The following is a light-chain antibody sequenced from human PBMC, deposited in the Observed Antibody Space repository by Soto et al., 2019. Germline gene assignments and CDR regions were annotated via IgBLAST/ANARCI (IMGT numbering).Light chain of an antibody. Sequence: DIVMTQSPLSLPVTPGEPASISCRSSQSRLHSNGYNYLDWYLQKPGQSPQVLIYLGSNRASGVPDRFSGSGSGTYFTLKISRVEAYDVGVYYCMQSLQTPYTCGQGTKLE. CDR1: QSRLHSNGYNY. CDR3: MQSLQTPYT. V-gene: IGKV2-28*01. CDR2: LGS. J-gene: IGKJ2*01.